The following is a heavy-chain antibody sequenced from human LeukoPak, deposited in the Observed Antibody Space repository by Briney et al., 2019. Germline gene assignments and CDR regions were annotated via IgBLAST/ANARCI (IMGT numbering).Heavy chain of an antibody. Sequence: PGGSLRLSCAASGFTFSSYAMSWVRQAPVKGLEWVSAISGSGGSTYYADSVKGRFTISRDNSKNTLYLQMNSLRAEDTAVYYCAKAPNGDYVLYFDYWGQGTLVTVSS. J-gene: IGHJ4*02. CDR3: AKAPNGDYVLYFDY. CDR2: ISGSGGST. V-gene: IGHV3-23*01. CDR1: GFTFSSYA. D-gene: IGHD4-17*01.